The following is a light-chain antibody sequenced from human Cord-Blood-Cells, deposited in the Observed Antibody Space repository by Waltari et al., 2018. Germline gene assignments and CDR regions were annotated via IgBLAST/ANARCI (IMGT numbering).Light chain of an antibody. Sequence: DIQMTQSPYSLSASVGDRVTITCRASQSISSYLNWYQQKPGKAPKLLIYAASSLQSGVPSRFSGSGSGTDFTLTISSLQPEDFATYYCQQSYSTPPTFDQGTKVEIK. CDR3: QQSYSTPPT. J-gene: IGKJ1*01. CDR2: AAS. CDR1: QSISSY. V-gene: IGKV1-39*01.